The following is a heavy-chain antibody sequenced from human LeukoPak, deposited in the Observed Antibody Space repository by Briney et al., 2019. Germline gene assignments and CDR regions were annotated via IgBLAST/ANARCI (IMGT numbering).Heavy chain of an antibody. Sequence: SETLSLTCTVSGGSISSYYWSWIRQPPGKGLEWIGYIYYSGSTNYNPSLKSRVTISVDTSKNQFSLKLSSVTAADTAVYYCARVSGIAVAGTTPGAFDIWGQGTMVTVSS. CDR3: ARVSGIAVAGTTPGAFDI. CDR2: IYYSGST. D-gene: IGHD6-19*01. J-gene: IGHJ3*02. CDR1: GGSISSYY. V-gene: IGHV4-59*08.